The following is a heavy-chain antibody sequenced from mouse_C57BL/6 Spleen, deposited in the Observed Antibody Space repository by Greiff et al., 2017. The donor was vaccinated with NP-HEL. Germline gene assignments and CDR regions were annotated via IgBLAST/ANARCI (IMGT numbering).Heavy chain of an antibody. CDR2: IDPSDSYT. D-gene: IGHD3-3*01. J-gene: IGHJ3*01. Sequence: QVHVKQPGAELVMPGASVKLSCKASGYTFTSYWMHWVKQRPGQGLEWIGEIDPSDSYTNYNQKFKGKSTLTVDKSSSTAYMQLSSLTSEDSAVYYCARGDWTLFAYWGQGTLVTVSA. CDR3: ARGDWTLFAY. V-gene: IGHV1-69*01. CDR1: GYTFTSYW.